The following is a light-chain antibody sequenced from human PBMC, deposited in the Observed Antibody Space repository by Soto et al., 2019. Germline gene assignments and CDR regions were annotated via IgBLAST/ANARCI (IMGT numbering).Light chain of an antibody. CDR1: TSDIGSYNL. Sequence: QSALTQPASVSGSPGQSITISCTGTTSDIGSYNLVSWYQQHPGKVPKIIIYEASKRPSGAPYRFSGSKSGNTASLTISWLQAEDEADYYCCSYAGSSTWVFGTGTKVTVL. CDR3: CSYAGSSTWV. V-gene: IGLV2-23*01. CDR2: EAS. J-gene: IGLJ1*01.